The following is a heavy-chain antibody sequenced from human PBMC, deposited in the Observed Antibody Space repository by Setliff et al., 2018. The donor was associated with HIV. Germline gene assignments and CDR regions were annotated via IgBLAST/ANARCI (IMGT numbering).Heavy chain of an antibody. J-gene: IGHJ4*02. Sequence: PSETLSLTCTVSGDSISSGSYYWSWIRQHPGKGLEWIGYIHYSGSTHYNPSLDSRLTISVGTSQNRFSLKLSSVTAADTAVYFCARAHHDFWSGYCPFDYWGQGTLVTVSS. V-gene: IGHV4-31*03. CDR3: ARAHHDFWSGYCPFDY. CDR1: GDSISSGSYY. CDR2: IHYSGST. D-gene: IGHD3-3*01.